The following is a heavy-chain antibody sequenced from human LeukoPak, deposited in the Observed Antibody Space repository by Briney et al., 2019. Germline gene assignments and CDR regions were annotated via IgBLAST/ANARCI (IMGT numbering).Heavy chain of an antibody. CDR2: ISYDGGFQ. Sequence: GGSLRLSCEASGFTFTSYGIHWVRQAPGKGLEWVAVISYDGGFQYYADSVKGRFTISRDNSKNTVYLQLNSLRAEDTAVYYCAKDRRMMSPYYGMDVWGQGTTVTVSS. D-gene: IGHD3-16*01. J-gene: IGHJ6*02. CDR3: AKDRRMMSPYYGMDV. CDR1: GFTFTSYG. V-gene: IGHV3-30*18.